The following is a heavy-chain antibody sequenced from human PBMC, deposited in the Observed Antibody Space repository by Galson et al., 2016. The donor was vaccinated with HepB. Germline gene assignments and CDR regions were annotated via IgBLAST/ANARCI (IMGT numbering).Heavy chain of an antibody. V-gene: IGHV6-1*01. CDR1: GDSVSTDGAG. J-gene: IGHJ5*02. D-gene: IGHD6-19*01. CDR2: TYYRSKWYR. Sequence: CAISGDSVSTDGAGWTWIRQSPSRGLEWLGRTYYRSKWYRDYADSVKSRITINADSSENHFSLQVNSVTPEDTALYYCVRDRRLYSRGWYSDLWGQGTLVTVSS. CDR3: VRDRRLYSRGWYSDL.